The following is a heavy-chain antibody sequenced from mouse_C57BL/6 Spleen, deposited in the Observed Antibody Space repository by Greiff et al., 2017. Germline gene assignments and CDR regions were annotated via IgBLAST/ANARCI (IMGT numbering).Heavy chain of an antibody. V-gene: IGHV1-78*01. CDR3: AREGSTTVVATGYVDY. J-gene: IGHJ2*01. D-gene: IGHD1-1*01. Sequence: QVQLQQSDAELVQPGASVKISCKVSGYTFPDHTIHWMKQRPGQGLEWIGYLYPSDGSTKYNEKFKGKATLTADKSSSTAYMQLNSLTSEDSAVYCCAREGSTTVVATGYVDYWGQGTTLTVAA. CDR2: LYPSDGST. CDR1: GYTFPDHT.